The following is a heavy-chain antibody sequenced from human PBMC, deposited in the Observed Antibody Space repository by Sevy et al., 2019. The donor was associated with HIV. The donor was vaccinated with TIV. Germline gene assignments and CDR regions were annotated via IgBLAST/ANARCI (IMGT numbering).Heavy chain of an antibody. Sequence: GGSLRLSCAATGFTFSNYAMHWVRQAPGKGMEWVAIIWSDGAYQYHGASGKGRFTISRDNSKNTLYLQMNNVRVEDTAVYYCARGGYYYDNAAYYALDSWGQGTLVTVSS. CDR1: GFTFSNYA. CDR2: IWSDGAYQ. V-gene: IGHV3-33*01. D-gene: IGHD3-22*01. CDR3: ARGGYYYDNAAYYALDS. J-gene: IGHJ4*02.